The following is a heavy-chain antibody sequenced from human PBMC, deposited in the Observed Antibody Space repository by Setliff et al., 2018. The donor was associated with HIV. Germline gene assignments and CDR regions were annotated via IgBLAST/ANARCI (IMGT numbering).Heavy chain of an antibody. Sequence: SETLSLTCTVSGGSIRSHYWSWIRQPPGKGLEWIGSFYHTGSTHYNPSLKSRTTMSVDTSKNQFSLSLTSVTGADTAVYYCARGGASSKYLDPWGQGTLVTVSS. CDR3: ARGGASSKYLDP. V-gene: IGHV4-59*11. D-gene: IGHD2-15*01. J-gene: IGHJ5*02. CDR1: GGSIRSHY. CDR2: FYHTGST.